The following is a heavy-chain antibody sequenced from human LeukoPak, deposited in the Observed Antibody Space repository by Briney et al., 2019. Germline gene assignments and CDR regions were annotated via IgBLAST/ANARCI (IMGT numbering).Heavy chain of an antibody. J-gene: IGHJ4*02. CDR3: AKVPSPHDY. V-gene: IGHV3-30*18. CDR1: GFTFSSCG. CDR2: ISYDGSNK. Sequence: GGSLRLSCAASGFTFSSCGMHWVRQAPGKGLEWVAVISYDGSNKYYADSVKGRFTISRDNSKNTLYLQMNSLRAEDTAVYYCAKVPSPHDYWGQGTLVTVSS.